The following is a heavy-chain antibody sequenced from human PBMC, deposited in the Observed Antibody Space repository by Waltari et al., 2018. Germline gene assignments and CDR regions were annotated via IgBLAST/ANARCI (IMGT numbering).Heavy chain of an antibody. CDR3: ATISSVAIH. J-gene: IGHJ6*02. D-gene: IGHD2-15*01. CDR1: GFPFRSND. V-gene: IGHV3-13*01. Sequence: VQLVESGGGLVQPGGSLRLSCAAAGFPFRSNDMHWVRQATGKGLGWVSAISSTGDTYYAASVRGRFTISRENAQRSVYLQMNSLRAGDTALYYCATISSVAIHWGQGTTVTVSS. CDR2: ISSTGDT.